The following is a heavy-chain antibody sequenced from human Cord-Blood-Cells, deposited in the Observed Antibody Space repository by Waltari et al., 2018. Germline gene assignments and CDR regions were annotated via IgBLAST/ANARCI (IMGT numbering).Heavy chain of an antibody. CDR3: ARVGGYCSSTSCEYFQH. CDR2: INHSGST. Sequence: QVQLQQWGAGLLKPSETLSLTCAVYGGSFSGYYWSWIRQPPGKGLEWIGEINHSGSTNDNPSRKSRVTISVDTSKNQFSLKLSSVTAADTAVYYCARVGGYCSSTSCEYFQHWGQGTLVTVSS. D-gene: IGHD2-2*01. J-gene: IGHJ1*01. V-gene: IGHV4-34*01. CDR1: GGSFSGYY.